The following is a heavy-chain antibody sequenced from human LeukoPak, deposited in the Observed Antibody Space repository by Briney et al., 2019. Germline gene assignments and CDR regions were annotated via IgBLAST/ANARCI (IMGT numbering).Heavy chain of an antibody. J-gene: IGHJ4*02. D-gene: IGHD2-15*01. Sequence: ASVNVSYKASGYTFTSYGISLVRQAPGQGLEWMGWISAYNSNTNYAQKLQGRVTMTTDTSTSTAYMELRSLRSDDTAVYYCARDSMVAATPEYDYWGQGTLVTVSS. CDR1: GYTFTSYG. CDR2: ISAYNSNT. V-gene: IGHV1-18*01. CDR3: ARDSMVAATPEYDY.